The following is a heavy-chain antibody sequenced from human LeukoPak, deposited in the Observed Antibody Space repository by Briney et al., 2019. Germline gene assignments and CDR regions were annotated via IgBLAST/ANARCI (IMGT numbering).Heavy chain of an antibody. D-gene: IGHD5-18*01. V-gene: IGHV4-59*01. CDR1: GGSISSYY. Sequence: SETLSLTCTVSGGSISSYYWSWIRQPPGKGLEWIGYIYNSGSTNYNPSLESRVTISVDTSKNQFSLKLSSVTAADTAVFYCAGGYNYGSYYYGMDVWGQGTTVTVSS. J-gene: IGHJ6*02. CDR3: AGGYNYGSYYYGMDV. CDR2: IYNSGST.